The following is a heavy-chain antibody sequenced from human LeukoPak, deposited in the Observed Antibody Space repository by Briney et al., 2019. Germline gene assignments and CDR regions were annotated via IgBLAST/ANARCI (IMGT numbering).Heavy chain of an antibody. D-gene: IGHD3-10*01. CDR2: ISGDGGST. V-gene: IGHV3-43*02. CDR1: GFTFSSYA. CDR3: ARDNYGSGSYLDY. J-gene: IGHJ4*02. Sequence: GGSLRLSCAASGFTFSSYAMTWVRQAPGKGLEWVSLISGDGGSTYYADFVKGRFTISRDKSKNSLYLQMKTLRPDDTALYYCARDNYGSGSYLDYWGQGTLVTVSS.